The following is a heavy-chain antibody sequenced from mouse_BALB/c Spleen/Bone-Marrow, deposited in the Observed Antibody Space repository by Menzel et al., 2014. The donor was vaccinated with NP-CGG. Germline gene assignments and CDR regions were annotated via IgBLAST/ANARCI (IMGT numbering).Heavy chain of an antibody. J-gene: IGHJ3*01. Sequence: QVQLQQSGAALVKPGASVKLSCKASGHTFTNYFMYWVKQRPGQGLEWIGEINPNNGGTNFNENFKSKATLTLDKSSSTAYMQLSSLTSEDSAVYYCTRSGPGFAYWGHGTLVTVSA. CDR2: INPNNGGT. V-gene: IGHV1S81*02. CDR3: TRSGPGFAY. CDR1: GHTFTNYF.